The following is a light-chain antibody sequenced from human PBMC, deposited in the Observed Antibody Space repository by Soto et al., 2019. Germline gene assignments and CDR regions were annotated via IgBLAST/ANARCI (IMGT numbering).Light chain of an antibody. V-gene: IGLV2-14*01. Sequence: QSALTQPASVSGSPGQSITISCTGTSSDVGRYNYVSWYQQHPGKAPKLMLYDVSNRPSGVSNPFSGSKSGNTASLTISGLQAEDEAASSSTLLHVFGTGTKVTVL. CDR2: DVS. CDR1: SSDVGRYNY. CDR3: TLLHV. J-gene: IGLJ1*01.